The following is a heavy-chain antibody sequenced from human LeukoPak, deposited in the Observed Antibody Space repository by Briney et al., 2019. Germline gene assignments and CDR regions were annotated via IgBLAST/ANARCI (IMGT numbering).Heavy chain of an antibody. Sequence: GGSLRLSCAASGFTFSSYGMHWVRQAPGKGLEWVAVISYDGSNKYYADSVKGRFTISRDNSKNTLYLQMNSLRAEDTAVYYCAKDAEYTVTTMVFDYWGQGTLVTVSS. J-gene: IGHJ4*02. CDR1: GFTFSSYG. V-gene: IGHV3-30*18. CDR2: ISYDGSNK. D-gene: IGHD4-17*01. CDR3: AKDAEYTVTTMVFDY.